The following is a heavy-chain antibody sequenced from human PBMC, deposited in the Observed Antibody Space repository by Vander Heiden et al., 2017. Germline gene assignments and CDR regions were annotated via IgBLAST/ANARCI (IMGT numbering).Heavy chain of an antibody. CDR3: AKDVRDYYDSSGYSAFDI. D-gene: IGHD3-22*01. CDR1: GFTFHAYA. CDR2: ISWDSGSI. V-gene: IGHV3-9*01. Sequence: DVQLVESGGGLVQPGRSLRLSCAASGFTFHAYAMHWVTQAPGKGLEWGSGISWDSGSIGYADSVKGRFTISRDNAKNSLYLQMNSLRAEDTALYYCAKDVRDYYDSSGYSAFDIWGQGTMVTVSS. J-gene: IGHJ3*02.